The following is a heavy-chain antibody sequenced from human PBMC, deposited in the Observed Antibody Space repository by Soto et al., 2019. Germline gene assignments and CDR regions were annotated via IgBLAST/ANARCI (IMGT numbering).Heavy chain of an antibody. J-gene: IGHJ4*02. CDR1: GFTFSSYA. V-gene: IGHV3-30-3*01. D-gene: IGHD3-9*01. CDR2: ISYDGSNK. Sequence: QVQLVESGGGVVQPGRSLRLSCAASGFTFSSYAMHWVRQAPGKGLEWVAVISYDGSNKYYADSVKGRFTISRDNSKNTLYLQMNSLRAEDTAVYYCARDGDFDWLLGIGYWGQGTLVTVSS. CDR3: ARDGDFDWLLGIGY.